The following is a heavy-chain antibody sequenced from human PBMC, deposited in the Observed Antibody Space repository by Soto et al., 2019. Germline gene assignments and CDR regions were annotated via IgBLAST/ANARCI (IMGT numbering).Heavy chain of an antibody. J-gene: IGHJ4*02. CDR3: ARVWEADFDY. Sequence: RASVKVSCKASGGTFSSYAISWVRQAPGQGLEWMGGIIPIFGTANYAQKFQGRVTITADESTSTAYMELSSLRSEDTAVYYCARVWEADFDYWGQGTLVTVSS. CDR1: GGTFSSYA. D-gene: IGHD1-26*01. CDR2: IIPIFGTA. V-gene: IGHV1-69*13.